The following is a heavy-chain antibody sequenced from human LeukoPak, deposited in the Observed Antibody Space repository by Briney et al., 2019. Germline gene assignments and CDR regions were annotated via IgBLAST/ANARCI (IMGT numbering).Heavy chain of an antibody. Sequence: GGSLRLSCAASGFTFSSYWMSWVRQAPGKGLEWVANIKQDGSEKYYVDSVKGRFTISRDNAKNSLYLQMNSLRAEDTAVYYCARISSSNWYSERGAFDVWGQGTMVTVSS. CDR1: GFTFSSYW. J-gene: IGHJ3*01. D-gene: IGHD6-13*01. CDR2: IKQDGSEK. V-gene: IGHV3-7*01. CDR3: ARISSSNWYSERGAFDV.